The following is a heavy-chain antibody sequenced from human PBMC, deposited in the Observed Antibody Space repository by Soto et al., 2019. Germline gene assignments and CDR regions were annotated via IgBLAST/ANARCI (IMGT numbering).Heavy chain of an antibody. Sequence: QVQLVQSGAEVKEPGASVKVSCKASGYTFSDYDINWVRQASEQGLEWMGWMNPRSGNTCYAQKFQGIVTMTRSTSITTAYMELSSLSNEDTAVYYCASSPACGDCYTDIDYWGQGTRVTVSS. CDR3: ASSPACGDCYTDIDY. CDR1: GYTFSDYD. D-gene: IGHD2-21*02. CDR2: MNPRSGNT. J-gene: IGHJ4*02. V-gene: IGHV1-8*01.